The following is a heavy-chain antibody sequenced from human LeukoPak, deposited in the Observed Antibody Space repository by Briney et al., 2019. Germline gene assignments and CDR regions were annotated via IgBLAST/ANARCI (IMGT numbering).Heavy chain of an antibody. CDR2: ISGSGGST. CDR3: AKDFYGSGSGGYFDY. J-gene: IGHJ4*02. D-gene: IGHD3-10*01. CDR1: GFTFSSYA. Sequence: AGGSLRLSCAASGFTFSSYAMSWVRQAPGKGLEWVSAISGSGGSTYYADSVKGRFTVSRDNSKNTLYLQMNSLRAEDTAVYYCAKDFYGSGSGGYFDYWGQGTLVTVSS. V-gene: IGHV3-23*01.